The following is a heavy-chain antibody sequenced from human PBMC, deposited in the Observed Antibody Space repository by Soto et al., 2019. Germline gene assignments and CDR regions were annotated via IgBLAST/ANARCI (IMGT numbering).Heavy chain of an antibody. CDR3: SRLRGRSDSGIFYPRWFDP. Sequence: GESLKISCKDSGYSFLHHWIGWVRQRPGKGLEWMGIIHPGDSQTRYSPSFQGHVTFSVDKSITAAHLPWSSLKGSDTALYYLSRLRGRSDSGIFYPRWFDPWGQGTPVTVSS. J-gene: IGHJ5*02. CDR1: GYSFLHHW. V-gene: IGHV5-51*01. CDR2: IHPGDSQT. D-gene: IGHD2-21*01.